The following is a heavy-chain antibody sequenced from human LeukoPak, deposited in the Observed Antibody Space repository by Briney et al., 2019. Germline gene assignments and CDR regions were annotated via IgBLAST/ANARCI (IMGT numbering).Heavy chain of an antibody. V-gene: IGHV3-7*01. J-gene: IGHJ4*02. CDR3: ARVDVYYDSSGYFGLNY. CDR1: GFTFSSYW. Sequence: PGGSLRLSCAASGFTFSSYWMSWVRQAPGKGLEWVANIKQDGSEKYYVDSVKGRFTISRDNAKNSLYLQMNSLRAEDTAVYYCARVDVYYDSSGYFGLNYWGQGTLVTVSS. D-gene: IGHD3-22*01. CDR2: IKQDGSEK.